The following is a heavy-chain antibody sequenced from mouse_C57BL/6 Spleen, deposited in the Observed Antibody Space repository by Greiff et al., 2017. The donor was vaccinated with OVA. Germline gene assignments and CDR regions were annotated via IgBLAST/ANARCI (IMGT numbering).Heavy chain of an antibody. D-gene: IGHD2-4*01. CDR2: ISSGGSYT. CDR3: ARHYDYDERGFDY. CDR1: GFTFSSYG. V-gene: IGHV5-6*01. J-gene: IGHJ2*01. Sequence: EVQGVESGGDLVKPGGSLKLSCAASGFTFSSYGMSWVRQTPDKRLEWVATISSGGSYTYYPDSVKGRFTISRDNAKNTLYLQMSSLKSEDTAMYYCARHYDYDERGFDYWGQGTTLTVSS.